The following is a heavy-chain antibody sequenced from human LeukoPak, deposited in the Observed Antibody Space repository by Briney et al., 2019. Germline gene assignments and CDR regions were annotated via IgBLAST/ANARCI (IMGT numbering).Heavy chain of an antibody. CDR2: INSSGGST. D-gene: IGHD3-16*01. CDR3: ATSMGGTEFDY. J-gene: IGHJ4*02. CDR1: GFTFTNYY. V-gene: IGHV1-46*01. Sequence: RASVKVSCXASGFTFTNYYMHWVRLAPGQGLEWMGIINSSGGSTRDAQKFQGRVTMTRDTSTSTVYMDLSSLRSEDTAVYYCATSMGGTEFDYWGQGTLVTVSS.